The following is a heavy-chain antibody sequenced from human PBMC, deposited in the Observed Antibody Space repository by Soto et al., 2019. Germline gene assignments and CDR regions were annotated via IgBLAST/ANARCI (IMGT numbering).Heavy chain of an antibody. V-gene: IGHV1-2*04. CDR2: INPDNGDT. CDR1: GYSFTDYY. D-gene: IGHD1-26*01. Sequence: ASVKVSCKASGYSFTDYYIHWVRQAPGQGLEWMGWINPDNGDTNYAQKFEVWVTLTRDTSISTAYMELTRLKSDDTAIYYCAKAGGGGGTFSYYALDVWGQGTTVTVSS. CDR3: AKAGGGGGTFSYYALDV. J-gene: IGHJ6*02.